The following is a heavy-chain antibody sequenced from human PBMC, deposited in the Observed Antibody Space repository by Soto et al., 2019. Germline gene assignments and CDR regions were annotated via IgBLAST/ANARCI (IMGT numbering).Heavy chain of an antibody. Sequence: QVQLVESGGGVVQPGRSLRLSCAASGFTFSSYGMHWVRQAPGKGLEWVAVISYDGINKYYADSVKGRFTISRDNSKNTLYLQMNSLIAEDTAVYYCAKDSYGMDVWGQGTTVTVSS. V-gene: IGHV3-30*18. CDR3: AKDSYGMDV. J-gene: IGHJ6*02. CDR1: GFTFSSYG. CDR2: ISYDGINK.